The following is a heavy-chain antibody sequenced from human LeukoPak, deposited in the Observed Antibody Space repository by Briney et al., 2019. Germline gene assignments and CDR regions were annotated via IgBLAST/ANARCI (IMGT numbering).Heavy chain of an antibody. V-gene: IGHV3-23*01. CDR3: AKDLSDIVVVPAASPMDV. Sequence: GGSLRLSCAASGFTFSSYAMSWVRQAPGKGLEWVSAISGSGGSTYYADSVEGRFTISRDNSKNTLYLQMNSLRAEDTAVYYCAKDLSDIVVVPAASPMDVWGQGTTVTVSS. CDR1: GFTFSSYA. CDR2: ISGSGGST. D-gene: IGHD2-2*01. J-gene: IGHJ6*02.